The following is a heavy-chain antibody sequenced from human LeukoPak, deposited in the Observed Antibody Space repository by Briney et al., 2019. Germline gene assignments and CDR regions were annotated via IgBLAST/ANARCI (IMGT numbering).Heavy chain of an antibody. D-gene: IGHD7-27*01. Sequence: GGSLRLSCAASGFTVSSNYMSWVRQAPGKGLEWVSVIYSGGSTYYAASVKGRFTISRDNSKNALYLQMNSLRAEDTAVYYCARARFSGDQYYFDYWGQGTLVTVSS. V-gene: IGHV3-66*01. CDR2: IYSGGST. CDR3: ARARFSGDQYYFDY. CDR1: GFTVSSNY. J-gene: IGHJ4*02.